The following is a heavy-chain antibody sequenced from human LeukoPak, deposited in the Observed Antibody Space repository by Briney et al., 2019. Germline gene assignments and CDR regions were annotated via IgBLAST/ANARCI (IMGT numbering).Heavy chain of an antibody. V-gene: IGHV1-45*02. D-gene: IGHD3-10*01. CDR3: ARDTGDY. CDR2: ITSFNGNT. CDR1: GYTFTYRY. Sequence: GASVKVSCKASGYTFTYRYLHWVRQAPGQALEWMGWITSFNGNTNYAQKFQGRVTITRNTSISTAYMELSSLRSEDTAVYYCARDTGDYWGQGTLVTVSS. J-gene: IGHJ4*02.